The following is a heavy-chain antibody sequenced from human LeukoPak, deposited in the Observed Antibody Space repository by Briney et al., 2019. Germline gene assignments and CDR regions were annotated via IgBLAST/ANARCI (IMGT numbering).Heavy chain of an antibody. CDR3: AREGYYYDSSGYWRDYYFDY. D-gene: IGHD3-22*01. V-gene: IGHV4-59*11. CDR1: GGSISSHY. Sequence: SETLSLTRTVSGGSISSHYWSWIRQPPGKGLEWIGYIYYSGSTNYNPSLKSRVTISVDTSKNQFSLKLSSVTAADTAVYYCAREGYYYDSSGYWRDYYFDYWGQGTLVTVSS. J-gene: IGHJ4*02. CDR2: IYYSGST.